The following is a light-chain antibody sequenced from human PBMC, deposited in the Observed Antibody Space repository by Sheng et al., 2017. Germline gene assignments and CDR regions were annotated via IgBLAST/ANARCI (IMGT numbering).Light chain of an antibody. CDR1: QDIVNY. CDR3: QQYDSLPYT. V-gene: IGKV1-33*01. J-gene: IGKJ2*01. CDR2: DAS. Sequence: DIQMTQSPSPLSASIGDRVTISCQASQDIVNYLNWYQHKPGKAPQLLISDASHLETGVPSRFSGGGSGRDFSLTIKSLQAEDVATYYCQQYDSLPYTFGLGTKVEI.